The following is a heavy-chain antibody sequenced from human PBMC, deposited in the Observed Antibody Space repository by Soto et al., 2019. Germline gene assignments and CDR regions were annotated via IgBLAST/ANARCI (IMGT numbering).Heavy chain of an antibody. CDR1: GGTFSSYS. V-gene: IGHV1-69*01. J-gene: IGHJ4*02. D-gene: IGHD1-26*01. CDR2: IIPIFGTA. Sequence: QVQLVQSGAAVKKPGSSVKVSCTASGGTFSSYSINWVRQAPGQGLEWMGEIIPIFGTANYTQKFQGRVTTTADESTSTASMELSSLRSEDTAVYYCARDGGRHSGGIDYWGQGTLVTVSS. CDR3: ARDGGRHSGGIDY.